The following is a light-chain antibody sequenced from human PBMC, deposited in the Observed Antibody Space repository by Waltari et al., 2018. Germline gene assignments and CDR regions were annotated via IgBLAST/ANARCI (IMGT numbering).Light chain of an antibody. CDR2: AAS. CDR3: QQLKSYPIT. Sequence: NQLTQSPSSLSASVGARVTIPCRASPAISGYLAWYQQKPGKAPKLLIYAASTLQSGVPSRFSGSGSGTDFTLTISSLQPEDFATYYCQQLKSYPITFGQGTRLEIK. V-gene: IGKV1-9*01. CDR1: PAISGY. J-gene: IGKJ5*01.